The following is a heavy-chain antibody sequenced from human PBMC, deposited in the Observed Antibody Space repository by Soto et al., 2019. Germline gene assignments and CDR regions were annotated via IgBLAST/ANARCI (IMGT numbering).Heavy chain of an antibody. CDR1: GGSISSSSYY. D-gene: IGHD2-8*01. V-gene: IGHV4-39*01. CDR2: IYYSGST. J-gene: IGHJ3*02. Sequence: SETLSLTCTVSGGSISSSSYYWGWIRQPPGKGLEWIGSIYYSGSTYYNPSPKSRVTISVDTSKNQFSLKLSSVTAADTAVYYCARQGLGLMVYATAFAIWGQGTMVTVSS. CDR3: ARQGLGLMVYATAFAI.